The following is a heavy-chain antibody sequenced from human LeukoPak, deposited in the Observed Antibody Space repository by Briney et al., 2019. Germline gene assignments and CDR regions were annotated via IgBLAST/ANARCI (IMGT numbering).Heavy chain of an antibody. D-gene: IGHD3-16*01. J-gene: IGHJ5*02. CDR2: ISSSSSYI. CDR1: GFTFSSYS. CDR3: ARDLRDARTMGENWFDP. Sequence: PGGSLRLSCAASGFTFSSYSMNWVRQAPGKGLEWVSSISSSSSYIYYADSVKGRFTISRDNAKNSLYLQMNSLRAEDTAVYYCARDLRDARTMGENWFDPWGQGTLVTVSS. V-gene: IGHV3-21*01.